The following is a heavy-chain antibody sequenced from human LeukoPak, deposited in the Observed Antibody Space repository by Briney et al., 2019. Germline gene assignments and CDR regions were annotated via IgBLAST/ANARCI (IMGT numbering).Heavy chain of an antibody. CDR2: IYPGGSDT. CDR3: ARKVAVAGTWGWFDP. CDR1: GYSFTSYW. Sequence: GESLKISCKGSGYSFTSYWIGWVRQMPGKGLEWMGIIYPGGSDTRYSPSFQGQVTISADKSISTAYLQWSSLKASDTAMYYCARKVAVAGTWGWFDPWGQGTLVTVSS. J-gene: IGHJ5*02. D-gene: IGHD6-19*01. V-gene: IGHV5-51*01.